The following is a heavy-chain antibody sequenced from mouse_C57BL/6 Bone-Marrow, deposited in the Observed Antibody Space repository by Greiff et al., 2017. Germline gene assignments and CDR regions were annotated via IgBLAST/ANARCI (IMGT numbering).Heavy chain of an antibody. CDR3: ARSLITTVVAHWYFDV. Sequence: QVQLQQPGAELVMPGASVKLSCKASGYTFTSYWMHWVKQRPGQGLEWIGEIDPSDSYTNYNQKFTGKSTLTVATSSSTAYMQLSSLTSEDSAVYYCARSLITTVVAHWYFDVWGTGTTVTVSS. CDR1: GYTFTSYW. V-gene: IGHV1-69*01. D-gene: IGHD1-1*01. J-gene: IGHJ1*03. CDR2: IDPSDSYT.